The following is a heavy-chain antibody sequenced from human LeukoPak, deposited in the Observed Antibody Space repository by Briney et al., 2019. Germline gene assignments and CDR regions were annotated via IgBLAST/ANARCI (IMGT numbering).Heavy chain of an antibody. Sequence: GRSLRLSCAASGFTLTTYWMHWVRHAPGKGLVWVSRINGDGGSRNYADSVKGRFTISRDNAKTTLYLQMNRLRAETRAVYFFAIASSHRISAGGVYWVQGTLVAVRS. J-gene: IGHJ4*02. CDR2: INGDGGSR. V-gene: IGHV3-74*01. D-gene: IGHD6-13*01. CDR1: GFTLTTYW. CDR3: AIASSHRISAGGVY.